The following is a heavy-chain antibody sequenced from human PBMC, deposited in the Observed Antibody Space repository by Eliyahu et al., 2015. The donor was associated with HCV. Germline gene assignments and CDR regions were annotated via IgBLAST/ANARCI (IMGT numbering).Heavy chain of an antibody. J-gene: IGHJ4*02. D-gene: IGHD3-10*01. CDR1: GGSISTTDCY. Sequence: QLQLRESGPGLVKPSETLSLTCTVSGGSISTTDCYWGWIRQPPGKGLEWIATIYYSGNTYYNPSLKXRVTISVDTXKNQFSLKLSSVTAADTAVYYCARQDASGNYHWMLLDYWGQGTLVTVSX. CDR3: ARQDASGNYHWMLLDY. CDR2: IYYSGNT. V-gene: IGHV4-39*01.